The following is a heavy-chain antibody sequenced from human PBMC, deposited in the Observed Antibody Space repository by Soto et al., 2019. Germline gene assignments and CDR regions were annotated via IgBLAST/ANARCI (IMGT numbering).Heavy chain of an antibody. V-gene: IGHV4-38-2*01. Sequence: SETLSLTCGASGYSITSGFYWGWVRQSPGKGLEWIGSISYSAKTFYNPSLASRVSIAVDTSKNQFSLRLTSVTAADTAPYYCTRGAGAPWVRFDSWGQGTLVTVYS. J-gene: IGHJ4*02. CDR2: ISYSAKT. D-gene: IGHD3-22*01. CDR1: GYSITSGFY. CDR3: TRGAGAPWVRFDS.